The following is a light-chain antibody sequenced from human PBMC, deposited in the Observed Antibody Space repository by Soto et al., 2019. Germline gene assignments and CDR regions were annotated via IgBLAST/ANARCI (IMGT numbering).Light chain of an antibody. V-gene: IGLV2-8*01. CDR2: EVS. J-gene: IGLJ1*01. CDR3: SSHAGSKRV. Sequence: QSVLTQPPSASGSPGQSVTISCTGTSSDVGGYNYVSWYRQHPGKAPKLMIYEVSKRPSGVPDRFSGSKSGNTASLTVSGLQAEDEADYYCSSHAGSKRVFGTGTKATVL. CDR1: SSDVGGYNY.